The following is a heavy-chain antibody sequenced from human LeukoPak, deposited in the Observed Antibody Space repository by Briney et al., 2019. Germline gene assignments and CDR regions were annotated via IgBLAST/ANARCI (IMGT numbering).Heavy chain of an antibody. D-gene: IGHD3-10*01. Sequence: PSQTLSLTCTVSGGSISSGGYYWSWIRQPPGKGLEWIGYIYYNGSTYYNPSLKSRVTTSVDTSKNQFSLKLSSVTAADTAVYYCARTSLGGAWFDPWGQGTLVTVSS. CDR1: GGSISSGGYY. CDR3: ARTSLGGAWFDP. J-gene: IGHJ5*02. V-gene: IGHV4-30-4*08. CDR2: IYYNGST.